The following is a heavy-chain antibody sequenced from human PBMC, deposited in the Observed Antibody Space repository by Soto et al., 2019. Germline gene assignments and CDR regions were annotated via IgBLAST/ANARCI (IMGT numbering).Heavy chain of an antibody. V-gene: IGHV4-59*01. CDR2: IYYSGST. CDR3: ARGGAARPGHSYYYGMDV. CDR1: GGSISSFY. Sequence: SETLSLTCTVSGGSISSFYWSWIRQPPGKGLEWIGYIYYSGSTNYNPSLKSRVTISLDRSKSQFSLKLSSVTAADTAVYYCARGGAARPGHSYYYGMDVWGQGTTVTVSS. J-gene: IGHJ6*02. D-gene: IGHD6-6*01.